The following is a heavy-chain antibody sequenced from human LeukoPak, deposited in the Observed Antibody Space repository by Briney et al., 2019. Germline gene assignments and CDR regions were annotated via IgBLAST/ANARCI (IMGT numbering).Heavy chain of an antibody. CDR2: IYPGDSDT. Sequence: GESLKISCKGSGYSFTSYWIGWVRQMPGKGLEWMGIIYPGDSDTRYSPSFQGQVTISADKSISTAYLQWSSLKASDTAMSYWARRPVAGTGGGENWFDPWGQGTLVTVSS. CDR3: ARRPVAGTGGGENWFDP. D-gene: IGHD6-19*01. V-gene: IGHV5-51*01. CDR1: GYSFTSYW. J-gene: IGHJ5*02.